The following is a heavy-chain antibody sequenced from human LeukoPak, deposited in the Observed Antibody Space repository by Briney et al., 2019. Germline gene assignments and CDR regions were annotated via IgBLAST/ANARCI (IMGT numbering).Heavy chain of an antibody. V-gene: IGHV3-15*01. Sequence: PGGSLRLSCAASGFTFSDAWMSWVRQAPGKGLEWVGRIKSKTDGGTTDFAAPVKGRYTISRDDSKSTLYLQMNSLKSEDTAVYYCTPTSIAGVRVDYWGQGTLVTVSS. CDR2: IKSKTDGGTT. J-gene: IGHJ4*02. CDR1: GFTFSDAW. D-gene: IGHD6-6*01. CDR3: TPTSIAGVRVDY.